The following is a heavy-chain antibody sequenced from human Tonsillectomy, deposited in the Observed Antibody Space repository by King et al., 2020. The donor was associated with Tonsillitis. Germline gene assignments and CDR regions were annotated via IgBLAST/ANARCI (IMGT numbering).Heavy chain of an antibody. J-gene: IGHJ4*02. V-gene: IGHV4-39*07. Sequence: QLQLQESGPGLVKPSETLSLTCTVSGGSISSSSYYWGWIRQPPGKGLEWIGSIYYSGSTYYNPSLKSRVTISVDTSTNQFSLKLSSVTAADTAVYYCARQALRYFDWLLFDYWGQGTLVTVSS. CDR3: ARQALRYFDWLLFDY. CDR2: IYYSGST. D-gene: IGHD3-9*01. CDR1: GGSISSSSYY.